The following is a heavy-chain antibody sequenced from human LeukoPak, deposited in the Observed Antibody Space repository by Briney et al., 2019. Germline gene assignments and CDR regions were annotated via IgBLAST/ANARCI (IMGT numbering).Heavy chain of an antibody. CDR3: AREGGSGWYSGGFDP. Sequence: GGSLRLSCAPSAFIFSYYWMSWVRQAPGKGLQWVANINQDGSEKMYVDSAKGRFTISRDNAENLLYLQMNNFRAEDTAVYYCAREGGSGWYSGGFDPWGQGTLVTVSS. CDR2: INQDGSEK. CDR1: AFIFSYYW. D-gene: IGHD6-19*01. V-gene: IGHV3-7*03. J-gene: IGHJ5*02.